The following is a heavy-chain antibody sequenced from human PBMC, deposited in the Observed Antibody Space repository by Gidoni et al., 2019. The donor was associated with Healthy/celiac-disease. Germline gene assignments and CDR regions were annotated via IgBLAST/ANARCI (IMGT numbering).Heavy chain of an antibody. J-gene: IGHJ4*02. CDR2: IWYDGSNK. D-gene: IGHD3-22*01. CDR3: ARDRLMDSSGSLDY. Sequence: QVQLVESGGGVVQPGTCLGLPCAASGFPFSRDGMHWVRQAPGKGLEWVAVIWYDGSNKYYADSVKGRFTISRDNSKNTPYLQMNSLRAEDTAVYYCARDRLMDSSGSLDYWGQGTLVTVSS. V-gene: IGHV3-33*01. CDR1: GFPFSRDG.